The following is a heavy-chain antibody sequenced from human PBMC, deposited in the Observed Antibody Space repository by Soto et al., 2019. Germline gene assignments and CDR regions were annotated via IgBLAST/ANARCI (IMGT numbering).Heavy chain of an antibody. CDR2: ISAYNGNT. CDR3: ARDALIAARPFYYYYRDV. CDR1: GYTFTSYG. J-gene: IGHJ6*03. V-gene: IGHV1-18*01. Sequence: QVPLVQSGAEVKKPGASVKVSCKASGYTFTSYGISWVRQAPGQGLEWMGWISAYNGNTNNAKKLQGRVTMTTDTSTSTAYMELRSLRSDDTAVYYCARDALIAARPFYYYYRDVWVKGTTVTVSS. D-gene: IGHD6-6*01.